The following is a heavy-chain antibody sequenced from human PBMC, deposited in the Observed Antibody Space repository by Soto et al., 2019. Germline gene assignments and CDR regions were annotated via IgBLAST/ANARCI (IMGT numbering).Heavy chain of an antibody. D-gene: IGHD2-2*02. V-gene: IGHV5-51*01. CDR3: ATGGYCSGTRCYNFFDY. CDR2: IYPGDSDT. J-gene: IGHJ4*02. Sequence: GESLKISCQCSGYSFTTYCIGLVLQMPGKGLEWMGIIYPGDSDTRYSPSFQDQVTISADKSISTAYLQWSSLKASDTAIYYCATGGYCSGTRCYNFFDYWGQGTLVTVSS. CDR1: GYSFTTYC.